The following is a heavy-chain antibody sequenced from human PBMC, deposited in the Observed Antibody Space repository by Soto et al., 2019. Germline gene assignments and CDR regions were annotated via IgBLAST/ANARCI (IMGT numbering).Heavy chain of an antibody. D-gene: IGHD3-22*01. V-gene: IGHV1-18*01. J-gene: IGHJ4*02. CDR3: ARGKVDYYDNRPFDY. Sequence: GASVKVSCKASGYTFTSYGISWVRQAPGQGLEWMGWISAYNGNTNYAQKLQGRVTMTTDTSTSTAYMELRSLRSDDTAVYYCARGKVDYYDNRPFDYWGQGTLVTVSS. CDR1: GYTFTSYG. CDR2: ISAYNGNT.